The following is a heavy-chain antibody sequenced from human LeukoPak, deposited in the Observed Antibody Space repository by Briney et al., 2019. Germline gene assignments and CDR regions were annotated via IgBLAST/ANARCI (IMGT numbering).Heavy chain of an antibody. J-gene: IGHJ4*02. V-gene: IGHV4-59*01. Sequence: SETLSLTCTVSGGSINTYYWSWIRQPPGKGLECIGHIYYTGSTYYKPSLESRVTISVDTAKNQISLKLTSVTAADTDGYYCARYEEFSTGYSASSPRHYFGHWGQGTLVTVSS. CDR3: ARYEEFSTGYSASSPRHYFGH. CDR2: IYYTGST. D-gene: IGHD3/OR15-3a*01. CDR1: GGSINTYY.